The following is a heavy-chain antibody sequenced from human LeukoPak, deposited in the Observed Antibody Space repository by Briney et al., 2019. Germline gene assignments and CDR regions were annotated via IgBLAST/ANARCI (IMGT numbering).Heavy chain of an antibody. CDR1: GFTLSSYW. CDR3: ASEAVAGRPFQMDVAFDI. Sequence: PGGSLRLSCAASGFTLSSYWMNWVRQAPGKGLEWVANIKEDGSESYYVDSVKGRFTISRDNAKNSLYLQMGSLRAEDMAVYYCASEAVAGRPFQMDVAFDIWGQGTMVTVSS. D-gene: IGHD6-19*01. J-gene: IGHJ3*02. CDR2: IKEDGSES. V-gene: IGHV3-7*01.